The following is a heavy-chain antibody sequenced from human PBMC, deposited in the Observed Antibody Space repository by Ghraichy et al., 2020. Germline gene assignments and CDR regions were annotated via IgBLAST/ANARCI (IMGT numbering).Heavy chain of an antibody. Sequence: GGSLRLSCAASGFTFSNYAMHWVRQAQGKGLEYVSAISSDGGSTYYASSVKGRFTISRDNSKNTLYLQMGSLRAEDMAVYYCARATYDFWSGYKDWGQGTLVTVSS. D-gene: IGHD3-3*01. CDR3: ARATYDFWSGYKD. CDR1: GFTFSNYA. CDR2: ISSDGGST. J-gene: IGHJ4*02. V-gene: IGHV3-64*01.